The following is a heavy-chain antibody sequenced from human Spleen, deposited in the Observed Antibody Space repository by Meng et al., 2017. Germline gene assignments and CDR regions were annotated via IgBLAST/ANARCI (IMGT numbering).Heavy chain of an antibody. CDR2: INPDSGGT. V-gene: IGHV1-2*02. Sequence: ASVKVSCKASGYTFTNYGICWVRQSPGQGLEWMGWINPDSGGTNFAQRFQGRVTMTRDTSISTAYMELGRLRSDDTAVYYCARGLYYYGSGSDAFDIWGLGTLVTVS. CDR1: GYTFTNYG. J-gene: IGHJ3*02. CDR3: ARGLYYYGSGSDAFDI. D-gene: IGHD3-10*01.